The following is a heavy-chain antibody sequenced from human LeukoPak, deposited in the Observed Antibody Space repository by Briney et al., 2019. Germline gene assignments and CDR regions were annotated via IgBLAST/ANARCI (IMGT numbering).Heavy chain of an antibody. CDR1: GYTFTSYG. D-gene: IGHD3-22*01. CDR2: ISAYNGNT. J-gene: IGHJ4*02. V-gene: IGHV1-18*01. Sequence: ASVKVSCKASGYTFTSYGISWVRQAPGQGLEWMGWISAYNGNTNYAQKLQGRVTMTTDTSTSTAYMELRGLRSDDTAVYYCARADIYYDSSGYYSGVAYFDYWGQGTLVTVSS. CDR3: ARADIYYDSSGYYSGVAYFDY.